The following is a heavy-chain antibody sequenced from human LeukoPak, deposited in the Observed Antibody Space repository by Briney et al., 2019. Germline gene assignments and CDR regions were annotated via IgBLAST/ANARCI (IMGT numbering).Heavy chain of an antibody. CDR2: INSDGSST. V-gene: IGHV3-74*01. CDR3: ALHFYCSGGSCSGYFDY. J-gene: IGHJ4*02. Sequence: GGSLRLSCAASGFTFSSYWMHWVRQAPGKGLVWVSRINSDGSSTSYADSVKGRFTISRDNAKNTLYLQMNSLRAEDTAVYYCALHFYCSGGSCSGYFDYWGQGTLVTVSS. CDR1: GFTFSSYW. D-gene: IGHD2-15*01.